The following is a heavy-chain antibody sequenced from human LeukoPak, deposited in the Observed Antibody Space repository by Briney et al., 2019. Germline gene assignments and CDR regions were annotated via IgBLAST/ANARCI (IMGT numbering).Heavy chain of an antibody. J-gene: IGHJ4*02. CDR3: ARGSCSSTSCYMGDY. CDR2: TYTSGST. D-gene: IGHD2-2*02. CDR1: GGSIRSGSYY. Sequence: SQTLSLTCTVSGGSIRSGSYYWSWIRQPAGKGQKWIGRTYTSGSTNYNPSLKSRVTISVDTSKNQFSLKLSSVTAADTAVYYCARGSCSSTSCYMGDYWGQGTLVTVSS. V-gene: IGHV4-61*02.